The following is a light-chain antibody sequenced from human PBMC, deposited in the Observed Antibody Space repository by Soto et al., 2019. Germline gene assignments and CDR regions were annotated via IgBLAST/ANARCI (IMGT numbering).Light chain of an antibody. CDR2: VAS. CDR1: QSVSSNY. CDR3: QQRGNRPPWT. Sequence: EIVLTQSPGTLSLSPGERATLSCRASQSVSSNYLAWYQQKPGQAPRLLIYVASSRGTGIPDRFSGSGSGTDFTLTISSLEPEDFAVYYCQQRGNRPPWTFGQGTKVEIK. J-gene: IGKJ1*01. V-gene: IGKV3D-20*02.